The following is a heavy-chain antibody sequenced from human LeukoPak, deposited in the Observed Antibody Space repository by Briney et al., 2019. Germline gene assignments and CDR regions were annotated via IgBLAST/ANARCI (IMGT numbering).Heavy chain of an antibody. CDR2: INHSGST. Sequence: SETLSLTCAVYGVSFSGYYWSWIRQPPGKGLEWIGEINHSGSTNYNPSLKSRVTISVDTSKNQFSLKLSSVTAADTAVYYCARGGSSSWYLGTRYYYYMDVWGKGTTVTVSS. CDR3: ARGGSSSWYLGTRYYYYMDV. D-gene: IGHD6-13*01. CDR1: GVSFSGYY. V-gene: IGHV4-34*01. J-gene: IGHJ6*03.